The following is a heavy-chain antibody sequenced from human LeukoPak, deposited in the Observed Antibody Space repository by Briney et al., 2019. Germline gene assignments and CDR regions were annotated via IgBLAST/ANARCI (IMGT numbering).Heavy chain of an antibody. CDR1: GFTFSSYA. CDR2: ISGSGGST. D-gene: IGHD4-17*01. Sequence: PGGSLRLSCAASGFTFSSYAMSWVRQAPGKGLEWVSAISGSGGSTYYADSVKGRFTISRDNSKNTLYLQMNSLRAEDTAIYYCATDDYGDYVEFDYWGQGTLVTVSS. CDR3: ATDDYGDYVEFDY. V-gene: IGHV3-23*01. J-gene: IGHJ4*02.